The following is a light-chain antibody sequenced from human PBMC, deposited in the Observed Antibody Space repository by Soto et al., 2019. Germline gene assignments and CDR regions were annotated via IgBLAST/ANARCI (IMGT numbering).Light chain of an antibody. CDR3: AAWDDRLNVLV. CDR1: SSNIGSNN. J-gene: IGLJ2*01. Sequence: QLVLTQPPSASGTPGQRVTISCSGGSSNIGSNNVNWYQQVPGTAPKLLMYDNNQRPSGVPDRFSGSKSGTSASLAISGLQFEDEADYYCAAWDDRLNVLVFGGGTKVTVL. CDR2: DNN. V-gene: IGLV1-44*01.